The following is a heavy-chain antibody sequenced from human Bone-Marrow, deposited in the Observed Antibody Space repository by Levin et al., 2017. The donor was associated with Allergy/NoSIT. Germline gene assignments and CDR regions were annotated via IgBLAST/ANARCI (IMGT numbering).Heavy chain of an antibody. Sequence: PGESLKISCAASGFTFSSYWMYWVRQAPGKGLVWVSRINNDGSGTSYADSVKGRFTISRDNAKNTQYLQMNSLGAEDTAVYYCARDRGRDYGDYVWYFDLWGRGTLVT. D-gene: IGHD4-17*01. V-gene: IGHV3-74*01. CDR2: INNDGSGT. J-gene: IGHJ2*01. CDR1: GFTFSSYW. CDR3: ARDRGRDYGDYVWYFDL.